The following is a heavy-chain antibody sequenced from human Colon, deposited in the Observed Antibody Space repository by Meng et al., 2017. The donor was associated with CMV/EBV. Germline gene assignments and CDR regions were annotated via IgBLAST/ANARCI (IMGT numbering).Heavy chain of an antibody. J-gene: IGHJ4*02. CDR1: GYTFSGYY. Sequence: QGGLVRLGREVKRPGASVRVSCMSYGYTFSGYYVHWVRQAPGQGLEWMGWINPKSGDTKYAQKFQDRVTMTRDTSIGTAYMDLSRLTSDDTALYYCARGVVGGYNFGFPVAYYCDYWGQGTLVTVSS. D-gene: IGHD1-1*01. CDR2: INPKSGDT. CDR3: ARGVVGGYNFGFPVAYYCDY. V-gene: IGHV1-2*02.